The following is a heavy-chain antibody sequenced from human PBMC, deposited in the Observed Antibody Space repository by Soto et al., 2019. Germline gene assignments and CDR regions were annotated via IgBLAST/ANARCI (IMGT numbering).Heavy chain of an antibody. V-gene: IGHV3-9*01. CDR1: GFTFDDYA. CDR2: INWNSGSI. J-gene: IGHJ1*01. CDR3: VKDESINWYSGHFRH. D-gene: IGHD6-13*01. Sequence: GGSLRLSCSASGFTFDDYAMHWVRQVPGKGLEWVSGINWNSGSIGYGDSVKGRFAISRDNAKNSLHLQMNSLSAEDTAFYYCVKDESINWYSGHFRHWGQGTLVTVSS.